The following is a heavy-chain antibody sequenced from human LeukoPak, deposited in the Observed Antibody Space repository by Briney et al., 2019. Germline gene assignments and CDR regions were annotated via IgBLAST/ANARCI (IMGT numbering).Heavy chain of an antibody. J-gene: IGHJ4*02. CDR2: IYSGGST. Sequence: PGGSLRLSCAASGFTVSSNYMSWVRQAPGKGLEWVSVIYSGGSTYYADSVKGRFNISRDTFRNTLFLQMNSLRAEDTAVYYCARSLPYGTTWYGRSDFWGQGTLVTVSS. CDR3: ARSLPYGTTWYGRSDF. V-gene: IGHV3-53*05. CDR1: GFTVSSNY. D-gene: IGHD6-13*01.